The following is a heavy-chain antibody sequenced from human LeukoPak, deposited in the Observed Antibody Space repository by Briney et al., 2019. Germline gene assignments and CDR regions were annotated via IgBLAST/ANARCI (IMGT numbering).Heavy chain of an antibody. J-gene: IGHJ6*03. CDR3: AREGGGDSSSYYYYMDV. Sequence: PSETLSLTCSVSDESISSSSDYWGWIRQPPGKRLEWIGSIYHSGRSYYNPSLKSRVTISVDTSKNQFSLKLSSVTAADTAVYYCAREGGGDSSSYYYYMDVWGKGTRVTVSS. D-gene: IGHD2-21*02. CDR2: IYHSGRS. V-gene: IGHV4-39*07. CDR1: DESISSSSDY.